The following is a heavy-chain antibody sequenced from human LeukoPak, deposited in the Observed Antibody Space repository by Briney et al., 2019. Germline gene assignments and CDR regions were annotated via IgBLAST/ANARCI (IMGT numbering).Heavy chain of an antibody. J-gene: IGHJ3*02. V-gene: IGHV1-69*06. CDR3: ARDPHDSSGYYPI. Sequence: ASVKVSRKASGGTFSSYAISWVRQAPGQGLEWMGGIIPIFGTANYAQKFQGRVTITADKSTSTAYMELSSLRSEDTAVYYCARDPHDSSGYYPIWGQGTMVTVSS. CDR1: GGTFSSYA. CDR2: IIPIFGTA. D-gene: IGHD3-22*01.